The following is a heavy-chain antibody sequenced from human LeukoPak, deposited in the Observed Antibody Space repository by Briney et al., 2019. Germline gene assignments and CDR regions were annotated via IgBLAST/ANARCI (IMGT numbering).Heavy chain of an antibody. CDR1: GGSISSYY. J-gene: IGHJ6*03. D-gene: IGHD3-22*01. Sequence: PSETLSLTCTVSGGSISSYYWSWIRQPAGKGLEWIGRIYTSGSTNYNPSLKSRVTMSVDTSKNQFSLKLSSVTAADTAVYYCARDNYDSSGARKYYYYYYMDVWGKGTTVTVSS. CDR2: IYTSGST. V-gene: IGHV4-4*07. CDR3: ARDNYDSSGARKYYYYYYMDV.